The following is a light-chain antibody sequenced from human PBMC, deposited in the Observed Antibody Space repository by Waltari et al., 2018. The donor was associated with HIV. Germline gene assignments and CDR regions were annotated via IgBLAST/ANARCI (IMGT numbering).Light chain of an antibody. Sequence: IVLTQSLATLSLSEGEGATLSCGASQSISSYLAWYQQKPGLAPRLLIYDASNRAPGIPDRFSGSGSGTEFTLTISRLEPEDFAVYYCQQCGGSPGTFGQGTKLEI. V-gene: IGKV3D-20*01. CDR3: QQCGGSPGT. CDR1: QSISSY. CDR2: DAS. J-gene: IGKJ2*01.